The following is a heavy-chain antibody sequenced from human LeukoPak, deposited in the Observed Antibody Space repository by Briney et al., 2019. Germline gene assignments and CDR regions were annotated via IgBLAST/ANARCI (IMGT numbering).Heavy chain of an antibody. Sequence: SVKVSCKASGGTFSSYAISWVRQAPGQGLEWMGGIIPIFGTANYAQKFQGRVTITADESTSTAYMELSSLRSEDTAVYYCARDRHSSGWTFDYWGQGTLVTVSS. CDR3: ARDRHSSGWTFDY. CDR2: IIPIFGTA. J-gene: IGHJ4*02. D-gene: IGHD6-19*01. CDR1: GGTFSSYA. V-gene: IGHV1-69*13.